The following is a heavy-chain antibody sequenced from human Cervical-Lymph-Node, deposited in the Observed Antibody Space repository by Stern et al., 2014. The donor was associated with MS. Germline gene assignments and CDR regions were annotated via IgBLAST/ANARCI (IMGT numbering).Heavy chain of an antibody. CDR3: ATHRGRVTYYYGMDV. Sequence: VQLVESGGEVKKLGASVKVSCKVSGYTLSEISMHWVRKAPGKGLEWMGGFDPEHGETRYAQKFQGRVTMAEDRSTDTAYMELSSLRSEDTAVYYCATHRGRVTYYYGMDVWGQGTTVTVSS. CDR2: FDPEHGET. D-gene: IGHD2-21*02. V-gene: IGHV1-24*01. CDR1: GYTLSEIS. J-gene: IGHJ6*02.